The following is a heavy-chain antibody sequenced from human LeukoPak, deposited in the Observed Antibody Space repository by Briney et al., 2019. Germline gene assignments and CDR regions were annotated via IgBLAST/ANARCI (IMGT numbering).Heavy chain of an antibody. J-gene: IGHJ4*02. D-gene: IGHD2-21*01. CDR3: ARVENSYYFDN. V-gene: IGHV5-51*01. CDR2: IYPGDSDT. Sequence: GESLKNSCKGSGYTFTSYWIGWVRQMPGKGLEWMGIIYPGDSDTRYSPSFQGQVTISADKSISTAYLQWSSLKASDTAMYYCARVENSYYFDNWGQGTLVTVSS. CDR1: GYTFTSYW.